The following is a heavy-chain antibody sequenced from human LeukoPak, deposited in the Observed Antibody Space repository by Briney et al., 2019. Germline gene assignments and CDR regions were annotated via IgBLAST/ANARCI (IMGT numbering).Heavy chain of an antibody. CDR2: IYYSGST. CDR3: ARRGVVVVPAATSGPDYYYYMDV. J-gene: IGHJ6*03. V-gene: IGHV4-59*01. CDR1: GGSISSYY. D-gene: IGHD2-2*01. Sequence: PSETLSLTCTVSGGSISSYYWSWIRQPPGKGLEWIGYIYYSGSTNYNPSLKSRVTISVDTSKNQFSLKLSSVTAADTAVYYCARRGVVVVPAATSGPDYYYYMDVWGKGTTVTVSS.